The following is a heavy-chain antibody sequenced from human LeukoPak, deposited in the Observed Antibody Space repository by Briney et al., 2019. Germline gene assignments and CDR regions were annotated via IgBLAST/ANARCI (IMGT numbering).Heavy chain of an antibody. D-gene: IGHD3-10*01. CDR3: AKPYYYGSRSYMDY. Sequence: PGGSLRLSCAASGFTLSRYCMHWARQGPGKGLVWVSRISSDGSSTIYADSLKGRFTIPRDSAENTLYLQMNRLRAEDTVVYYCAKPYYYGSRSYMDYWGQGTLVTVSS. V-gene: IGHV3-74*01. CDR1: GFTLSRYC. J-gene: IGHJ4*02. CDR2: ISSDGSST.